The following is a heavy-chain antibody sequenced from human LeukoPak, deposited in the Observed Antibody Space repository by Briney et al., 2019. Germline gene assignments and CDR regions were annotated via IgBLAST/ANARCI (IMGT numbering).Heavy chain of an antibody. J-gene: IGHJ5*02. V-gene: IGHV4-39*07. D-gene: IGHD3-16*02. CDR2: INHSGST. CDR3: ARGAADYVWGSYRQYNWFDP. Sequence: PSETLSLTCTVSGGSISSSSYYWGWIRQPPGKGLEWIGEINHSGSTNYNPSLKSRVTISVDTSKNQFSLKLSSVTAADTAVYYCARGAADYVWGSYRQYNWFDPWGQGTLVTVSS. CDR1: GGSISSSSYY.